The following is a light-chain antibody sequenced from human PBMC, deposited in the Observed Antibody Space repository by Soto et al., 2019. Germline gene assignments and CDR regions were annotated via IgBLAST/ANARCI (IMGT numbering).Light chain of an antibody. V-gene: IGLV2-14*01. J-gene: IGLJ1*01. CDR1: TSDVGGYDY. CDR2: EVR. Sequence: QSVLTQPASVSGSPGQSITISCTGTTSDVGGYDYVSWYQQHPGKAPKLLTFEVRNRPSGVSSRFSGSSSANSASLTISGLQAEDEADYYCSSFTTSGTYVFGTGTKVTVL. CDR3: SSFTTSGTYV.